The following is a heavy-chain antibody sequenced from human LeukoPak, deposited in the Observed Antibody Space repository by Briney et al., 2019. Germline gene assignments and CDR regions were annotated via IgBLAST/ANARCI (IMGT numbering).Heavy chain of an antibody. Sequence: GASVKVSCKASGYTFTSYYMHWVRQAPGQGLEWMGRIIPILGIANYAQKFQGRVTITADKSTSTAYMELSSLRSEDTAVYYCALDQYSGSYYSTLLDYWGQGTLVTVSS. V-gene: IGHV1-69*02. D-gene: IGHD1-26*01. CDR2: IIPILGIA. J-gene: IGHJ4*02. CDR1: GYTFTSYY. CDR3: ALDQYSGSYYSTLLDY.